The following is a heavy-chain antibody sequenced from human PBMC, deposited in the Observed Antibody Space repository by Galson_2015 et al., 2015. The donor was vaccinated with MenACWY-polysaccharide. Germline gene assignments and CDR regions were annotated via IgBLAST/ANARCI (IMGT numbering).Heavy chain of an antibody. D-gene: IGHD2-2*01. CDR2: ISYDGSNK. J-gene: IGHJ6*02. Sequence: LRLSCAASGFTFSSYAIHWVRQAPGKGLEWVAVISYDGSNKYYADSVKGRSTISRDNSKNTLYLQMNSLRVEDTAVYYCARSYCSRTSCDGMDVWGQGTTVTVSS. CDR1: GFTFSSYA. CDR3: ARSYCSRTSCDGMDV. V-gene: IGHV3-30-3*01.